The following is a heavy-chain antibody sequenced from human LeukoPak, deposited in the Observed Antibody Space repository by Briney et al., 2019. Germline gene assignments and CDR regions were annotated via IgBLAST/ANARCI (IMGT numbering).Heavy chain of an antibody. D-gene: IGHD2-21*01. V-gene: IGHV3-23*01. CDR3: AKSPEFHDDYFNY. Sequence: GGSLRLSCAASGFTFSSYGMSWVRQAPGKGLERVSAISGSGGSTYYADSVKGRFTISRDNSKNTLYLQMNSLRDEDTAVYYCAKSPEFHDDYFNYWGQGTLVTVSS. CDR1: GFTFSSYG. J-gene: IGHJ4*02. CDR2: ISGSGGST.